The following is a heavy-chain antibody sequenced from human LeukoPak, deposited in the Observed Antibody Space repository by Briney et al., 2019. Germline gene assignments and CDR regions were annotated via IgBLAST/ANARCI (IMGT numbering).Heavy chain of an antibody. Sequence: GGSLRLSCVASGFPFGNYAMSWVRQAPGKGLEWVSSLSANGHNTYYADSVKGRFTISRDNSVSTLYLQMSSLRAEDTAVYYCAKQDIVVVPATLLFKTEFDFWGQGTLVTVSS. D-gene: IGHD2-2*01. V-gene: IGHV3-23*01. CDR2: LSANGHNT. CDR1: GFPFGNYA. J-gene: IGHJ4*02. CDR3: AKQDIVVVPATLLFKTEFDF.